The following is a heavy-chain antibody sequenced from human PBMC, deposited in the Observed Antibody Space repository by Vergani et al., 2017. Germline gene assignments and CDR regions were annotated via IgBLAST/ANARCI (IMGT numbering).Heavy chain of an antibody. CDR3: ARRATITMVRSLDY. CDR1: GFTFSSYS. CDR2: ISSSSSYI. V-gene: IGHV3-21*01. J-gene: IGHJ4*02. D-gene: IGHD3-10*01. Sequence: EVQLVESGGGLVEPGGSLRLSCAASGFTFSSYSMNWVRQAPGKGLEWVSSISSSSSYIYYADSVKGRFTISRDNAKNSLYLQMNSLRAEDTAVYYCARRATITMVRSLDYWGQGTLVTVSS.